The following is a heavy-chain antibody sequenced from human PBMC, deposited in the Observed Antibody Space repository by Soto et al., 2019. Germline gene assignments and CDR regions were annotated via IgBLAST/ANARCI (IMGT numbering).Heavy chain of an antibody. J-gene: IGHJ4*02. D-gene: IGHD2-15*01. Sequence: QVQLQESGPGLVKPSETLSLTCTVSGGSISSYYWSWIRQPPGKGLEWIGYIYYSGSTNYNPSLKRRVTIAVDTSKNQFSLKLTSLTAADTAVYYCARRYGGTFDYWGQGTLVTVSS. V-gene: IGHV4-59*08. CDR2: IYYSGST. CDR3: ARRYGGTFDY. CDR1: GGSISSYY.